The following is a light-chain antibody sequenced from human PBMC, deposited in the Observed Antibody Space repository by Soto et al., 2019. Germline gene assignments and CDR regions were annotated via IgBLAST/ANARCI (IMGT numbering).Light chain of an antibody. CDR3: QTDKSYSLHT. J-gene: IGKJ2*01. CDR1: QSVSRR. CDR2: DAS. Sequence: DIQMTQSPSTLSASVGDRITITCRASQSVSRRLAWYQQKPGKAPKLLIYDASSLESGVPSRFSARGSGTEFTLTISSLQPYVCATYYCQTDKSYSLHTFGQGTKADI. V-gene: IGKV1-5*01.